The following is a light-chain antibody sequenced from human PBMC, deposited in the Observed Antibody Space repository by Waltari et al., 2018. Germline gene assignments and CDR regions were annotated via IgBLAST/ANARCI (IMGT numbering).Light chain of an antibody. V-gene: IGLV2-11*01. CDR3: CSYAGSYTHVV. CDR2: DLS. CDR1: SSDVGGYNY. Sequence: QSALTQPRSVSGSPGQSVTISCTGTSSDVGGYNYVSWYQQPPGKAPTLMIYDLSKRPSGVPDRFSGSKSGNTASLTISGLQAEDEADYYCCSYAGSYTHVVFGGGTKLTVL. J-gene: IGLJ2*01.